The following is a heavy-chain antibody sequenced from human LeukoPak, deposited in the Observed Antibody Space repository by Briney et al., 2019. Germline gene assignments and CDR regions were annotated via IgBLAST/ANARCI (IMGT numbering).Heavy chain of an antibody. D-gene: IGHD5-12*01. CDR3: ARGVATNRYYFDY. Sequence: GSSVKVSCKASGGTFNSYAITWVRQAPGQRLEWMGWINAGNGNTKYSQKSQGRVTITRDTSASTAYMELSSLRSEDTAVYSCARGVATNRYYFDYWGQGTLVTVSS. CDR2: INAGNGNT. V-gene: IGHV1-3*01. J-gene: IGHJ4*02. CDR1: GGTFNSYA.